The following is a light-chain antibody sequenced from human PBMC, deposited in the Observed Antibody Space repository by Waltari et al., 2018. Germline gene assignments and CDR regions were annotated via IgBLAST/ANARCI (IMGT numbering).Light chain of an antibody. CDR2: DVS. V-gene: IGLV2-14*01. CDR3: SSYTSSSTFV. Sequence: QSALTQPASVSGSPGQSITISCTGTSSDVGGSNYVSWYQQHPGKAPKLMIYDVSKRPSGVSNRFSGSKSGNTASLTISGLQAEDEADYYCSSYTSSSTFVFGGGTKLTVL. CDR1: SSDVGGSNY. J-gene: IGLJ2*01.